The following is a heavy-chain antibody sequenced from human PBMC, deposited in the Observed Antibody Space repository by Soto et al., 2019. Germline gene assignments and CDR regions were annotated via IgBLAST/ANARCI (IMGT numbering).Heavy chain of an antibody. CDR1: GFTFSTYW. J-gene: IGHJ4*02. CDR2: INGDGTTT. Sequence: EVRLVESGGGLVQPGGSLRLSCAASGFTFSTYWMHWVRKAPGKGLVWVSRINGDGTTTQYADSVKGRFTISRDTAKNTLYLQVNSRRGDDTAMYYCASMPMVRGPSDYLGQGTLVTVSS. D-gene: IGHD3-10*01. CDR3: ASMPMVRGPSDY. V-gene: IGHV3-74*02.